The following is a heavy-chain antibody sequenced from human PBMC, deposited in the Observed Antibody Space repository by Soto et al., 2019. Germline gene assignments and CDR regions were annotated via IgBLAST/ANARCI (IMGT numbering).Heavy chain of an antibody. V-gene: IGHV1-69*19. CDR3: AREVQVHTPAFVY. CDR2: ISPMFGAA. J-gene: IGHJ4*02. CDR1: GGTFNTYA. Sequence: QVQLVQSGAEMKKPVSSVKVSCQSSGGTFNTYAMNCVRQAPGQGPEWMGDISPMFGAANYSPKFQGRATITADESTGTSYMQLSSLTSEDTALYFCAREVQVHTPAFVYWGQGTLVTVSS. D-gene: IGHD3-10*01.